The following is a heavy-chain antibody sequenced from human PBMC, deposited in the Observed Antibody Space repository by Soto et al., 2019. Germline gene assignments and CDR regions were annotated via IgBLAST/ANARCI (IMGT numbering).Heavy chain of an antibody. CDR2: MNPNSGNT. CDR3: AREGLYGSIQDNTFDI. Sequence: QVQLVQSGAEVKRSGASVRISCKASGYTFNRHDINWVRQATGQGPEWIGWMNPNSGNTGYAQKFQGRVTMTRDSSITKAYIDLSSLTSKETAIYYCAREGLYGSIQDNTFDIWGQGTMVSVSS. V-gene: IGHV1-8*01. J-gene: IGHJ3*02. CDR1: GYTFNRHD. D-gene: IGHD6-19*01.